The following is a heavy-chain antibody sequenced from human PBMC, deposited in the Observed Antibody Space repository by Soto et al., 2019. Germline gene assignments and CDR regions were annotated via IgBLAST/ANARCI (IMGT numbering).Heavy chain of an antibody. V-gene: IGHV3-74*01. D-gene: IGHD2-15*01. CDR3: ARTFVDGMAGFGP. J-gene: IGHJ5*02. Sequence: PGGSLRLSCAASGFTLSTYWMHWVRQVPGKGLVWVSRISSGGTYTNYADSVKGRFTTSRDSARNTLFLQMNYLTGEDTAVYYCARTFVDGMAGFGPWGQGTLVTVSS. CDR1: GFTLSTYW. CDR2: ISSGGTYT.